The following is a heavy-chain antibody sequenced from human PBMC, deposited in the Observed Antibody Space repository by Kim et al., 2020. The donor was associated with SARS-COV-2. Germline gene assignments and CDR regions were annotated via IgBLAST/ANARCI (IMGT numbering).Heavy chain of an antibody. D-gene: IGHD5-12*01. J-gene: IGHJ3*02. CDR2: MSGSGSG. V-gene: IGHV3-23*01. CDR1: GLTFTHVT. Sequence: GGSLRLSCEASGLTFTHVTMTWVRQAPGKGLEWVSIMSGSGSGHYADSVKGRFTISRDNSKNTVYLEMSNLRGDDTALYYCAKDSGYDYGNAFDIWGQGT. CDR3: AKDSGYDYGNAFDI.